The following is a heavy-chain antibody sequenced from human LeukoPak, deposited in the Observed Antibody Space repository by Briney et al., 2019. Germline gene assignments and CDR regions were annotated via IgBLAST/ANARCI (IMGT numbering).Heavy chain of an antibody. D-gene: IGHD2-8*01. CDR3: ASGRCTNGVCYKGYY. Sequence: GGSLRLSCAASGFTFSSYSMNWVRQAPGKGLEWVSSISSSSSYIYYADSVKGRFTISRDNAKNSLYLQMNSLRAEDTAVYYCASGRCTNGVCYKGYYWGQGTRVTVSS. CDR2: ISSSSSYI. J-gene: IGHJ4*02. CDR1: GFTFSSYS. V-gene: IGHV3-21*01.